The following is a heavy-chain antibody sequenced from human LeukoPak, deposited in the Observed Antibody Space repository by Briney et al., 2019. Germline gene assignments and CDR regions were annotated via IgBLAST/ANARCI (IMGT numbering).Heavy chain of an antibody. CDR3: ASDLYDSSGYLTDY. D-gene: IGHD3-22*01. CDR2: IYYRGST. V-gene: IGHV4-59*12. CDR1: GGSISDYY. Sequence: SETLSLACTVSGGSISDYYWSWTRQPPGKGPEWIGYIYYRGSTNCNPSLKSRVSMSIDTSKNQFSLRLSSVTAADTAVYYCASDLYDSSGYLTDYWGQGTLVTVSS. J-gene: IGHJ4*02.